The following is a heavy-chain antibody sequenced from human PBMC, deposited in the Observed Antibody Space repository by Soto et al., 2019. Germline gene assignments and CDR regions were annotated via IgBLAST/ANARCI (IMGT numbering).Heavy chain of an antibody. CDR1: GFAFHQYT. V-gene: IGHV3-23*02. CDR3: XXXXXXXXXXXIDW. Sequence: EVQLLESGGDLGRPGGSLRLSCAVSGFAFHQYTMNWVRHAPGRRLEWVSGIYGKCAEKFYRDSVQGRFTISSDNSRXXXXXXXXXXXXXXXXXXXXXXXXXXXXXXXIDWWGQGTRVTVSS. CDR2: IYGKCAEK. J-gene: IGHJ4*01.